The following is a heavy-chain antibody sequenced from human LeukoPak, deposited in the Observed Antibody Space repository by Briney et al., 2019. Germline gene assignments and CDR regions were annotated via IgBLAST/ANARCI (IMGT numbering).Heavy chain of an antibody. V-gene: IGHV1-46*01. D-gene: IGHD2-2*01. CDR3: ARDLRAVVVPAAIPDSFDY. J-gene: IGHJ4*02. CDR1: GYTFTSYY. Sequence: ASVKVSCKASGYTFTSYYMHWVRPAPGQGLEWMGIINPSGGSTSYAQKLQGRVTITTDTSTSTAYMELRSLRSDDTAVYYCARDLRAVVVPAAIPDSFDYWGQGTLVTVSS. CDR2: INPSGGST.